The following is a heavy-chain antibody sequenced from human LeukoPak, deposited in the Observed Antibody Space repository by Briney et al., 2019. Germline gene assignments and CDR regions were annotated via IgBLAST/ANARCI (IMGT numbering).Heavy chain of an antibody. V-gene: IGHV4-59*01. J-gene: IGHJ4*02. D-gene: IGHD6-6*01. Sequence: SETLSLTCTVSGGSISSYYWSWIRQPPGKGLEWIGYIYYSGSTNYNPSLKSRVTISVDTSKNQFSLKLSSVTAADTAVYYCARFGQLAIFDYWGQGPLVTVSS. CDR2: IYYSGST. CDR1: GGSISSYY. CDR3: ARFGQLAIFDY.